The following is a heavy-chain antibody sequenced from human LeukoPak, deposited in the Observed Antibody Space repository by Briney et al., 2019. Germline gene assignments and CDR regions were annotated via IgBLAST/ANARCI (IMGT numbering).Heavy chain of an antibody. V-gene: IGHV3-30*04. J-gene: IGHJ4*02. CDR3: ARNFYDSGSYYPPWY. Sequence: GGSLRLSCAASGFTFSSYAMHWVRQAPGKGLEWVAVISYDGTNEYSADSVKGRFTISRDNSKNTLYLQMNSLRVEDTAVYYCARNFYDSGSYYPPWYWGQGVLVTVTS. CDR2: ISYDGTNE. CDR1: GFTFSSYA. D-gene: IGHD3-10*01.